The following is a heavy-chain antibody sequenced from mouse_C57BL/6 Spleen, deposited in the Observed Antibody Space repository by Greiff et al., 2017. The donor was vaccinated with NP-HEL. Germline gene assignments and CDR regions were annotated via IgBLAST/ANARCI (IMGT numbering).Heavy chain of an antibody. D-gene: IGHD2-3*01. CDR1: GFTFNTYA. CDR3: VREEESDGYYDFDY. V-gene: IGHV10-3*01. Sequence: EVMLVESGGGLVQPKGSLKLSCAASGFTFNTYAMHWVRQAPGKGLEWVARIRSKSSNYATYYADSVKDRFTISRDDSQSMLYLQMNNLITEDTTMYYCVREEESDGYYDFDYWGQGTTLTVSS. CDR2: IRSKSSNYAT. J-gene: IGHJ2*01.